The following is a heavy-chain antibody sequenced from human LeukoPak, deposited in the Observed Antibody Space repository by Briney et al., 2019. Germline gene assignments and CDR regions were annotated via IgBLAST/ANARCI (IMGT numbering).Heavy chain of an antibody. CDR1: GDSISSYY. Sequence: KPSETLSLTCTVSGDSISSYYWSWIRQPPGKGLEWIGYIYYSGSTNYNPSLKSRVTISVDASKNQFSLKLSSVTAADTAVYHCARAGYCSGGSCYLYNWFDPWGQGTLVTVSS. CDR2: IYYSGST. D-gene: IGHD2-15*01. J-gene: IGHJ5*02. V-gene: IGHV4-59*01. CDR3: ARAGYCSGGSCYLYNWFDP.